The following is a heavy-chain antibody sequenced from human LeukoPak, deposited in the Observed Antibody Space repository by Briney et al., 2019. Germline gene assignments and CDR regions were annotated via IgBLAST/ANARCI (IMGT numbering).Heavy chain of an antibody. CDR1: GGSFSGYY. D-gene: IGHD3-16*01. J-gene: IGHJ5*02. CDR2: INHSGST. Sequence: SETLSLTCAVYGGSFSGYYWSWIRQPPGKGLEWIGEINHSGSTNYNPSLKSRVTISVDTSKNQFSLKLSSVTAADTAVYYCARQIMGSRWFGPWGQGTLVTVSS. V-gene: IGHV4-34*01. CDR3: ARQIMGSRWFGP.